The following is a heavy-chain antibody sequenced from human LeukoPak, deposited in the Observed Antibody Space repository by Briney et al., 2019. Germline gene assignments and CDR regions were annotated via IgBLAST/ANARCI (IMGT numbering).Heavy chain of an antibody. CDR2: ISYDGSNK. V-gene: IGHV3-30*19. D-gene: IGHD3-22*01. Sequence: GGSLRLSCAASGFSFKDTGMHWVRQAPGKGLEWVAVISYDGSNKYYADSVKGRFTISRDNSKNTLYLQMNSLRAEDTAVYYCARSYDSSGNFDYWGQGTLVTVSS. CDR3: ARSYDSSGNFDY. CDR1: GFSFKDTG. J-gene: IGHJ4*02.